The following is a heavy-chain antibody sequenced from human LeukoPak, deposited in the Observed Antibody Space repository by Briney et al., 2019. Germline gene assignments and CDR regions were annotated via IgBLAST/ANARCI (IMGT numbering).Heavy chain of an antibody. J-gene: IGHJ4*02. V-gene: IGHV1-2*02. CDR1: GYTFTGYY. Sequence: ASVKVSCKASGYTFTGYYTHWVRQAPGQGLEWMGWVDPNNGGTNYAQKLQGRVTMTTDTSTSTAYMELRSLRSDDTAVYYCAREWQQQLVSPGYWGQGTLVTVSS. CDR2: VDPNNGGT. D-gene: IGHD6-13*01. CDR3: AREWQQQLVSPGY.